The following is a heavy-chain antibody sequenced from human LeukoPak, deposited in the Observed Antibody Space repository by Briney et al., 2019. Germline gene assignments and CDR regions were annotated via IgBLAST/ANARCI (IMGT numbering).Heavy chain of an antibody. Sequence: SETLSLTCTVSGGSISSSSYYWGWIRQPPGKGLEWIGSIYYSGSTNYNPSLKSRVTISVDTSKNQFSLKLSSVTAADTAVYYCARRRGIQLWLRSYFDYWGQGTLVTVSS. CDR3: ARRRGIQLWLRSYFDY. V-gene: IGHV4-39*07. D-gene: IGHD5-18*01. CDR2: IYYSGST. J-gene: IGHJ4*02. CDR1: GGSISSSSYY.